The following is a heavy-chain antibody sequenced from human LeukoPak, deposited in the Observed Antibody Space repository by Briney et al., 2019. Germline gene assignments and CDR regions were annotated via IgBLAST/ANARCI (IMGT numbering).Heavy chain of an antibody. Sequence: PSETLSLTCAVYGGSFSGYYWSWIRQPPGKGLEWIGYIYYSGSTNYNPSLKSRVTISVDTSKNQFSLKLSSVTAADTAVYYCAGHMSGRFDPWGQGTLVTVSS. CDR1: GGSFSGYY. CDR2: IYYSGST. J-gene: IGHJ5*02. V-gene: IGHV4-59*08. D-gene: IGHD3-16*01. CDR3: AGHMSGRFDP.